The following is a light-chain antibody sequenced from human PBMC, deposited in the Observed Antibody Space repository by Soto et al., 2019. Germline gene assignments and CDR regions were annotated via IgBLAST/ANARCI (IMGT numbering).Light chain of an antibody. CDR1: DSIRNW. Sequence: DIQMTQSPSTLSASVGDTVNITCRASDSIRNWLAWYHQKPGKAPKLLIYRASTVESGVPSRFSGGGSGTEFALTSSGLQPDDLGSYYWHQYNSYWTCGQGTKVEIK. CDR3: HQYNSYWT. CDR2: RAS. J-gene: IGKJ1*01. V-gene: IGKV1-5*03.